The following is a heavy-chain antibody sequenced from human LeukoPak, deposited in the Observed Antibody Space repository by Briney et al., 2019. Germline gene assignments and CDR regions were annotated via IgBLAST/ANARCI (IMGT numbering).Heavy chain of an antibody. V-gene: IGHV7-4-1*02. CDR2: INTNTGNP. CDR3: ARGDYETHGYQTR. CDR1: GYIFISYV. J-gene: IGHJ4*02. Sequence: GAPVKVSCKASGYIFISYVLHWVRQAPGQGLEWMGWINTNTGNPTYAQGFTGRFVFSLDTSVSTAYLQISSLEADDTAMYYCARGDYETHGYQTRWGQGTLVTVSS. D-gene: IGHD3-22*01.